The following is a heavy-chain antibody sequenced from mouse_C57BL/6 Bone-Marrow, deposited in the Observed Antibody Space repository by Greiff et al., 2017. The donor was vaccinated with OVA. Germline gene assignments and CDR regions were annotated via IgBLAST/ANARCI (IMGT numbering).Heavy chain of an antibody. CDR3: ARSYYYYFDY. CDR1: GYTFTSYG. J-gene: IGHJ2*01. D-gene: IGHD2-12*01. Sequence: VKLMESGAELARPGASVKLSCKASGYTFTSYGISWVKQRTGQGLEWIGEIYPRSGNTYYNEKYKGKATLTADKSSSTAYMDLRSLTSEDSAVYFCARSYYYYFDYWGQGTTLTVSS. V-gene: IGHV1-81*01. CDR2: IYPRSGNT.